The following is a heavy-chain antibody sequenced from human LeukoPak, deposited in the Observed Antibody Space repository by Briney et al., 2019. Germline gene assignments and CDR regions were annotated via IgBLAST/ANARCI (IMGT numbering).Heavy chain of an antibody. J-gene: IGHJ6*04. D-gene: IGHD5-18*01. CDR2: IYHSGST. CDR1: GYSISSGYY. V-gene: IGHV4-38-2*02. CDR3: ARGRTAGYSVVDV. Sequence: SETLSLTCTVSGYSISSGYYWGWIRQPPGKGLEWIGSIYHSGSTYYNPSLKSRVTISIDTSKNQFSLKLSSVTAADTAVYYCARGRTAGYSVVDVWGKGTTVTVSS.